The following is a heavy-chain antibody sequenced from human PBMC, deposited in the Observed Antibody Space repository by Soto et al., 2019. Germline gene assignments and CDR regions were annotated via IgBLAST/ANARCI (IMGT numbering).Heavy chain of an antibody. CDR2: ISYSSSYI. CDR1: GFTFSSYS. V-gene: IGHV3-21*01. Sequence: GGSLRLSCAASGFTFSSYSMNWVRQAPGKGLEWVSCISYSSSYIYYADSVKGRFTISRDNAKNSLYLQMNSLRAEDTAVYYFARDLRRLMEATPGYWGQGTLVTVSS. J-gene: IGHJ4*02. D-gene: IGHD1-26*01. CDR3: ARDLRRLMEATPGY.